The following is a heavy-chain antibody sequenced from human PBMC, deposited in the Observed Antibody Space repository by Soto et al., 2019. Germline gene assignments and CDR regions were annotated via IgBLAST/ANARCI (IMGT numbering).Heavy chain of an antibody. J-gene: IGHJ4*02. CDR2: ISYDGSNK. Sequence: QVQLVESGGGVVQPGRSLRLSCAASGFTFSSYGMHWVRQAPGKGLEWVAVISYDGSNKYYADSVKGRFTISRDNSKNKLYLQMNSLRAEDTAVYYCAKDPRDIVVVPAAKVFDYWGQGTLVTVSS. CDR3: AKDPRDIVVVPAAKVFDY. V-gene: IGHV3-30*18. D-gene: IGHD2-2*01. CDR1: GFTFSSYG.